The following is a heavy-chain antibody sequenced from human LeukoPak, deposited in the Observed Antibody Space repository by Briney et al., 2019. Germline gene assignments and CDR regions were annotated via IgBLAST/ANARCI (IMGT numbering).Heavy chain of an antibody. CDR3: ARGVSSHETYYYYYYMDV. CDR2: MNPNSGNT. V-gene: IGHV1-8*01. J-gene: IGHJ6*03. Sequence: ASVKVSCKASGYTFTSYDINWVRQATGQGLEWMRWMNPNSGNTGYAQKFQGRVTMTRNTSISTAYMELSSLRSEDTAVYYCARGVSSHETYYYYYYMDVWGKGTTVTVSS. D-gene: IGHD6-13*01. CDR1: GYTFTSYD.